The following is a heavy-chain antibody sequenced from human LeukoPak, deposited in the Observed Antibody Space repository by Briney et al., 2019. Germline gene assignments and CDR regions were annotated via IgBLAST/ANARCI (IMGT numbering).Heavy chain of an antibody. CDR2: IYTSGST. Sequence: SETLSLTCTVSGGSISSYYWSWIRQPAGKGLEWIGRIYTSGSTNYNPSLKSRVTMSVDTSKNQFSLKLSSVTAADTAVYYCAREELNLYYYYYYSMDVWGQGTTVTVSS. D-gene: IGHD1-14*01. J-gene: IGHJ6*02. V-gene: IGHV4-4*07. CDR3: AREELNLYYYYYYSMDV. CDR1: GGSISSYY.